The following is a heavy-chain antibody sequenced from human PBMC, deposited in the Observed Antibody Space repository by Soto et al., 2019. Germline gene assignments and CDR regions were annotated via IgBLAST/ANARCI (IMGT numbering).Heavy chain of an antibody. V-gene: IGHV3-7*03. D-gene: IGHD2-8*01. CDR1: GFSFSSYW. CDR2: IRQDGSQI. Sequence: GGSLRLSCAASGFSFSSYWMSWVRQAPGKGLEWVANIRQDGSQIYYLGSVKGRFTISRDNAKNSLYLQMNSLRAEDTALYFVRGGSCTYDSCFLADDYWGQGTLVTVSS. CDR3: RGGSCTYDSCFLADDY. J-gene: IGHJ4*02.